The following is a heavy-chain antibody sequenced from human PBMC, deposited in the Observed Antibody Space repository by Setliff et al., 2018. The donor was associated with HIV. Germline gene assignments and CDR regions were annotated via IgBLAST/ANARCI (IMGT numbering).Heavy chain of an antibody. CDR1: GGTFSNYA. CDR3: ARDTHYFDRRDYYFYIDV. CDR2: IIPMFGTP. D-gene: IGHD3-22*01. V-gene: IGHV1-69*13. J-gene: IGHJ6*03. Sequence: SVKVSCKASGGTFSNYAVSWVRQAPGQGLEWMGGIIPMFGTPNYAQKFQDRVTITADESTSTAYMELSSLTSEDTAVYYCARDTHYFDRRDYYFYIDVWGKGTTVTVSS.